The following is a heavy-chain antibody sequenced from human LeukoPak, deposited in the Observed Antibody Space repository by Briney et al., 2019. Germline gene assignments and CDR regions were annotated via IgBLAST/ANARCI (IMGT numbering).Heavy chain of an antibody. D-gene: IGHD3-10*01. Sequence: ASVKVSCKASGYTFTSYYMHWVRQAPGQGLEWMGIINPSGGSTSYAQKFQGRVTMTRDMSTSTVYMELRSPRSEDTAVYYCARDHSGYYYMDVWGKGTTVTVSS. CDR1: GYTFTSYY. CDR2: INPSGGST. CDR3: ARDHSGYYYMDV. J-gene: IGHJ6*03. V-gene: IGHV1-46*01.